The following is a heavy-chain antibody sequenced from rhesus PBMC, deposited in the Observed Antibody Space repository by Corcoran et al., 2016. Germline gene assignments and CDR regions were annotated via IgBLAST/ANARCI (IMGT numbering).Heavy chain of an antibody. CDR3: SRAKHYYDSCYYTGDFDY. Sequence: EVQLVESRGGVVQPGGSLRLSCAASGFTFDEYAMHWVRHAPGKGLEWVSGMSWSGGSTDYADSGKGQCTSSRDNAKNALYLPRGSLRAEYIALYYWSRAKHYYDSCYYTGDFDYWGQGVLVTVSS. V-gene: IGHV3-201*01. CDR2: MSWSGGST. CDR1: GFTFDEYA. D-gene: IGHD3-28*01. J-gene: IGHJ4*01.